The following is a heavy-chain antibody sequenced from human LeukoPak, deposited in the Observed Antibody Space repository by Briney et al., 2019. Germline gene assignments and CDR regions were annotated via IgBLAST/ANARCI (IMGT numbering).Heavy chain of an antibody. D-gene: IGHD6-13*01. CDR3: ARGKRGYSSSWYDY. J-gene: IGHJ4*02. Sequence: PGGSLRLSCSASGFTFNTSAMHWVRQAPGKGLQYISAISSNGSSTYYADSVKGRFTISRDNSKNTLYLQMSSLRSEDTAVYYCARGKRGYSSSWYDYWGQGTLVTVSS. CDR1: GFTFNTSA. V-gene: IGHV3-64D*06. CDR2: ISSNGSST.